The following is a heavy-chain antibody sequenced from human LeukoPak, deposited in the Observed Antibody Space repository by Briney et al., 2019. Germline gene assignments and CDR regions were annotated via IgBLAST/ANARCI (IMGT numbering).Heavy chain of an antibody. CDR2: IRYDGSNK. D-gene: IGHD3-10*01. Sequence: IRYDGSNKYYADSVKGRFTISRDNSKNTLYLQMNSLRAEDTAVYYCASRSYGGEDYWGQGTLVTVSS. CDR3: ASRSYGGEDY. J-gene: IGHJ4*02. V-gene: IGHV3-30*02.